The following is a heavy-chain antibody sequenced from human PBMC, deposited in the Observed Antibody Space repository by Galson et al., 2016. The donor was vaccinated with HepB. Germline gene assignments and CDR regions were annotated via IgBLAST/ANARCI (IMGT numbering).Heavy chain of an antibody. CDR3: ARGQNWFDY. J-gene: IGHJ4*02. Sequence: SETLSLTCAVSGDSITSSTWWTWVRQAPGKGLEWIGEIFHTGSTKYNPSLKSRVIISVDKTKNHFSLSLTSVTAADTAVYFCARGQNWFDYWGQGTLVTVSS. CDR1: GDSITSSTW. V-gene: IGHV4-4*02. CDR2: IFHTGST. D-gene: IGHD1-1*01.